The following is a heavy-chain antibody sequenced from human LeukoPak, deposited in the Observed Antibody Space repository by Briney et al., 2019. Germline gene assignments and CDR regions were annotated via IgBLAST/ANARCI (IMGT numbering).Heavy chain of an antibody. CDR1: GFTSSVFG. J-gene: IGHJ3*02. CDR3: AKDYDSSGYFIDAFDI. V-gene: IGHV3-48*01. Sequence: EGSLRLSRAGSGFTSSVFGMNWVRQAPGKGLEWVSYITSTSSAMYYADSVKGRFTISRGNSKNTLYLQMNSLRAEDTAVYYCAKDYDSSGYFIDAFDIWGQGTMVTVSS. CDR2: ITSTSSAM. D-gene: IGHD3-22*01.